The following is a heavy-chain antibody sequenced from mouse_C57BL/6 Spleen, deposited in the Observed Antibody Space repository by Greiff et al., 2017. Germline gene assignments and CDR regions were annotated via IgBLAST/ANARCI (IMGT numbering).Heavy chain of an antibody. D-gene: IGHD4-1*01. J-gene: IGHJ1*03. V-gene: IGHV2-6*01. Sequence: VMLVESGPGLVAPSQSLSITCTVSGFSLTSYGVDWVRQSPGKGLEWLGVIWGVGSTNYNSALKSRLSISKDNSKSQVFLKMNRLQTDDTAMYYCARNWDGGNFDVWGTGTTVTVSS. CDR2: IWGVGST. CDR1: GFSLTSYG. CDR3: ARNWDGGNFDV.